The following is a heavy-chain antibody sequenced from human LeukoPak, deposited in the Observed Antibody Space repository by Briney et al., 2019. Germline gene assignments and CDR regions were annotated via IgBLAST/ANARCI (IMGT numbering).Heavy chain of an antibody. J-gene: IGHJ4*02. Sequence: GRSLRLSCAASGFTFSSYGMNWVRQAPGKGLEWVSYISSSGSTIYYADSVKGRFTISRDNAKNSLYLQMNSLRAEDTAVYYCASRIAVAGAPGIWGQGTLVTVSS. CDR2: ISSSGSTI. V-gene: IGHV3-48*04. CDR1: GFTFSSYG. D-gene: IGHD6-19*01. CDR3: ASRIAVAGAPGI.